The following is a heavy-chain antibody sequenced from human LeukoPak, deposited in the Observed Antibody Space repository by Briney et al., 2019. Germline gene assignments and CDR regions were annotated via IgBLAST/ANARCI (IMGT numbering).Heavy chain of an antibody. J-gene: IGHJ4*02. CDR2: IKHDGSEA. Sequence: GGSVRLSCAASEFTFNRYWMSWVRQAPGKGLEWLANIKHDGSEAHYVDSVKGRFTISRDNAKNSLSLQMNSLHVDDTGVYFCTRDALFGAGRTHLDFWSQGTLVSVSS. V-gene: IGHV3-7*04. D-gene: IGHD3-16*01. CDR3: TRDALFGAGRTHLDF. CDR1: EFTFNRYW.